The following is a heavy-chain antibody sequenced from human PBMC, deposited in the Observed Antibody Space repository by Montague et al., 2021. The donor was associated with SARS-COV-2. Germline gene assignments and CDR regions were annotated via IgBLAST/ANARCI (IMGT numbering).Heavy chain of an antibody. D-gene: IGHD3-10*01. J-gene: IGHJ4*02. CDR1: GGSFSGFQ. Sequence: SETLSLTCALYGGSFSGFQWSWIRQSPGKGLEWIGEINQSGSTNYNVSLKSRLTMSLDTSKNQVSLKLSSVTAADTAVYYCATSSSRSYYVGLDYWGQGTLVPVTS. V-gene: IGHV4-34*01. CDR2: INQSGST. CDR3: ATSSSRSYYVGLDY.